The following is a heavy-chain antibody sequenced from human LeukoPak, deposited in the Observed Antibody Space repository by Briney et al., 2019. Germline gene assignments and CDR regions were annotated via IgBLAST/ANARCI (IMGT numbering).Heavy chain of an antibody. J-gene: IGHJ4*02. D-gene: IGHD2-21*01. CDR2: INPSGGST. V-gene: IGHV1-46*01. Sequence: ASVKVSCKASGYTFTSYYMHWVRQAPGQGLEWMGIINPSGGSTSYAQKFQGRVTMTRDTSTSTAYMELRSLRSDDTAVYYCARDRDHDTEDYWGQGTLVTVSS. CDR3: ARDRDHDTEDY. CDR1: GYTFTSYY.